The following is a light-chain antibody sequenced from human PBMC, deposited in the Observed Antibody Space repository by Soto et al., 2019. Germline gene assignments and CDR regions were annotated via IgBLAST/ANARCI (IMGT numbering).Light chain of an antibody. CDR3: GTWDSSLSIFV. J-gene: IGLJ1*01. Sequence: QSVLTQPPSVSAAPGQTVTMSCSGGSSIIGNYYVSWHQQLPGTAPKLLIYENDKRPSGIPDRFSGSKSGTSATLGITGLQAGDEADYYCGTWDSSLSIFVFGTGTKLTVL. CDR2: END. V-gene: IGLV1-51*02. CDR1: SSIIGNYY.